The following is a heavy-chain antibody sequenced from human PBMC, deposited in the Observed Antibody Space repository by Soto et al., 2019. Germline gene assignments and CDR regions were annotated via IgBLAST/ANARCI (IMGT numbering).Heavy chain of an antibody. V-gene: IGHV4-31*03. D-gene: IGHD2-15*01. CDR2: IYYSGST. J-gene: IGHJ4*02. Sequence: PSETLSLTCTVSGGSISSGGYYWSWIRQHPGKGLEWIGYIYYSGSTYYNPSLKSRVTISVDTSKNQFSLKLSSVTAADTAMYYCARLGYGGGGEVDYWGQGTLVTVSS. CDR1: GGSISSGGYY. CDR3: ARLGYGGGGEVDY.